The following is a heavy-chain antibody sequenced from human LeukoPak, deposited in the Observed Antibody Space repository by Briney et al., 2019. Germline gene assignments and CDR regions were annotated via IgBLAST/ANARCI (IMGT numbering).Heavy chain of an antibody. CDR1: GFTFSGSA. V-gene: IGHV3-73*01. CDR2: IRSKANSYAT. Sequence: GGSLRLSCAASGFTFSGSAMHWVRQASGKGLEWVGRIRSKANSYATAYAASVKGRFTISRDNSKNTLYLQMNSLRAEDTAVYYCAKSMGEYYDFWSGYLVVDYWGQGTLVTVSS. CDR3: AKSMGEYYDFWSGYLVVDY. J-gene: IGHJ4*02. D-gene: IGHD3-3*01.